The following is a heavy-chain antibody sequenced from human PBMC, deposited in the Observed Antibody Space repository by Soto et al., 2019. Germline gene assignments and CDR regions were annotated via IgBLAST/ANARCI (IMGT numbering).Heavy chain of an antibody. J-gene: IGHJ6*03. D-gene: IGHD3-3*01. CDR1: GYTFTSYG. V-gene: IGHV1-18*01. CDR2: ISAYNGNT. Sequence: QVQLVQSGAEVKKPGASVKVSCKASGYTFTSYGISWVRQAPGQGLEWMGWISAYNGNTNYAQKLQGRVTMTTDTSTSTAYMELRSLRSDDTAVYYCARGPYYDFWSGPFYYYYMDVWGKGTTVTVSS. CDR3: ARGPYYDFWSGPFYYYYMDV.